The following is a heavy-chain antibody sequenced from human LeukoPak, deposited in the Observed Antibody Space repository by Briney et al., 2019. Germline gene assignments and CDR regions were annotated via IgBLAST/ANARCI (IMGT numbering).Heavy chain of an antibody. V-gene: IGHV3-74*01. D-gene: IGHD6-13*01. J-gene: IGHJ4*02. CDR2: VNGDGSST. CDR3: ARDGIAAVDFDY. CDR1: GFTFSTYW. Sequence: SGGSLRLSCAASGFTFSTYWMHWVRQAPGKGLVWVSRVNGDGSSTNYADSVKGRFTISRDNAKNTLYLQMNSLRAEDTAVNYCARDGIAAVDFDYWGQGILVTVSS.